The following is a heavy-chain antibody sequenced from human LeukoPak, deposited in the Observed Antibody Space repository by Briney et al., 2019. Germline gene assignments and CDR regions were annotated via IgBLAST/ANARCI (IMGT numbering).Heavy chain of an antibody. D-gene: IGHD3-10*01. CDR2: TYYRSEWYN. CDR3: ARIPYGSGNDAFDI. Sequence: SQTLSLTCDISGDSVSSNSAAWSWIWQSPSRGLEYLGRTYYRSEWYNDYAVSVKSRISINPDTSKNQFSLQLTSVTPEDTAVYYCARIPYGSGNDAFDIWGQGTMVTVSS. J-gene: IGHJ3*02. V-gene: IGHV6-1*01. CDR1: GDSVSSNSAA.